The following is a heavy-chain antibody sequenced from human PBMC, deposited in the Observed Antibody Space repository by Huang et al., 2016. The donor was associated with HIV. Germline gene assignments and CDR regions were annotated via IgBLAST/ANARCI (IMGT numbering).Heavy chain of an antibody. J-gene: IGHJ6*02. Sequence: QVQLVQSGAEVKKPGSSVKVSCQAFGYTLNGYYMHWVRQAPGQGLVGTGWYNPNSGGTNSAQNFQGRVTMTRDTSISTAYMELSRLRSDDTAVYYCAAGVVPAADYYYYYGMDVWGQGTTVTVSS. CDR1: GYTLNGYY. V-gene: IGHV1-2*02. CDR3: AAGVVPAADYYYYYGMDV. D-gene: IGHD2-2*01. CDR2: YNPNSGGT.